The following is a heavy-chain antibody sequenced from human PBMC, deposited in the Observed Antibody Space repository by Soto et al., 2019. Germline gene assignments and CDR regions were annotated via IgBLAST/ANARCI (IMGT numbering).Heavy chain of an antibody. J-gene: IGHJ5*02. D-gene: IGHD6-13*01. CDR3: ARAKAPLYSSTWYWFDP. Sequence: SETLSLTCTVSGGSISSYYWSWIRQPPGKGLEWIGYIYYSGSTNYNPSLKSRVTISVDTSKNQFSLKLSSVTAADTAVYYCARAKAPLYSSTWYWFDPWGQGTLVTVSS. V-gene: IGHV4-59*08. CDR2: IYYSGST. CDR1: GGSISSYY.